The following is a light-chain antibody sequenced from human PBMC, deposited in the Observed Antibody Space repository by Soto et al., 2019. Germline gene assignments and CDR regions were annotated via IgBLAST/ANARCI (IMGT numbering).Light chain of an antibody. CDR2: GAS. CDR3: QQYNNWPPIT. V-gene: IGKV3-15*01. CDR1: QSVTSN. Sequence: EIVMTQSPATLSVSPGYRATLSCRASQSVTSNLAWYQQKPGQAPRLLIYGASTRATGIPARFSGSGSGTEFTLTIRSLQSEDFAVYFCQQYNNWPPITFGQGTRREIK. J-gene: IGKJ5*01.